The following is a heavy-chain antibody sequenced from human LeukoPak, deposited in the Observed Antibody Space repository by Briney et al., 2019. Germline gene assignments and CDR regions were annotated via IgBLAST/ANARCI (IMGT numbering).Heavy chain of an antibody. CDR1: GYSISSGYY. V-gene: IGHV4-38-2*01. CDR3: ARLRGGPAEVDY. Sequence: NTSETLSLTCAVSGYSISSGYYWGWIRQPPGKGLEWIGSIYHSGSTYYNPSLKSRVTISVDTSKNQFFLKLSSVTAADTAVYYCARLRGGPAEVDYWGQGTLVTVSS. CDR2: IYHSGST. J-gene: IGHJ4*02. D-gene: IGHD3-10*01.